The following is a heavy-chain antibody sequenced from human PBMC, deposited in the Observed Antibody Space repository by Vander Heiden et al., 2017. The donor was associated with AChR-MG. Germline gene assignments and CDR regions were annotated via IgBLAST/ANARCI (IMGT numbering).Heavy chain of an antibody. J-gene: IGHJ4*02. D-gene: IGHD3-3*01. CDR3: TTDHDYMGVGN. V-gene: IGHV3-15*01. CDR1: GFTFSNAW. Sequence: EVQLVESGGGLVKPGGSLRLPCAASGFTFSNAWMSWVRQAPGKGLEWVGRIKSKTDGGTTDYAAPVNGRFTISRDDSKNTLYLQMNSLKTEDTAVYYCTTDHDYMGVGNWGQGTLVTVSS. CDR2: IKSKTDGGTT.